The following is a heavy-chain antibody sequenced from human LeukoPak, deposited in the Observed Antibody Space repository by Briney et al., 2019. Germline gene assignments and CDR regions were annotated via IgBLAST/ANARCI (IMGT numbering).Heavy chain of an antibody. D-gene: IGHD2-21*02. J-gene: IGHJ4*02. Sequence: PSETLSLTCTVSGDSISGYYWGWIRQSPGKGLEWIGSIYHDGSTYYNPSLRSRVIVSVDTSKNHFSLKMSSVTAADTAVYYCARDLASCAGDCYSDGFDYWGQGALVTVSS. CDR1: GDSISGYY. CDR2: IYHDGST. V-gene: IGHV4-38-2*02. CDR3: ARDLASCAGDCYSDGFDY.